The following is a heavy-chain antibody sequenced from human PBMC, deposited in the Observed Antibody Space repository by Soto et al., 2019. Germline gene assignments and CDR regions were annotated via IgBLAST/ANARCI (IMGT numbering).Heavy chain of an antibody. CDR2: IYSSGRP. V-gene: IGHV4-31*03. CDR1: GGSISSGGYY. Sequence: QVQLQESGPGLVKPSQTLSLPCTVSGGSISSGGYYWSWIRQHPGKGLECIGYIYSSGRPYYNPSIKRRVTLAAEMSKNQFSLRLSFVAAAGTAVYYCATKLNALYSFDYWGQGTLVTVSS. J-gene: IGHJ4*02. CDR3: ATKLNALYSFDY. D-gene: IGHD3-16*01.